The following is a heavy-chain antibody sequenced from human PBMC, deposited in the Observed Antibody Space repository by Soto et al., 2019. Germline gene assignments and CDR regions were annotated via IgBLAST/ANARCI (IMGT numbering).Heavy chain of an antibody. V-gene: IGHV4-39*01. J-gene: IGHJ3*02. D-gene: IGHD3-9*01. Sequence: QLQLQESGPGLVKPSETLSLTCTVSGGSISSSSYYWGWIRQPPGKGLEWIGSIYYSGSTYYNPYLQRRVTISVDTSKNQFSLKLSSVTAADTAVYYCGSARGRYFDWLLAHDAFDIWGQGTMVTVSS. CDR3: GSARGRYFDWLLAHDAFDI. CDR1: GGSISSSSYY. CDR2: IYYSGST.